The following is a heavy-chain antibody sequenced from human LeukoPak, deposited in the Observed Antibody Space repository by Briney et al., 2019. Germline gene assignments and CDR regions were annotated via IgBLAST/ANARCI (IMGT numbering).Heavy chain of an antibody. CDR2: VDSKSGGT. CDR1: GYTFTGYY. V-gene: IGHV1-2*02. J-gene: IGHJ4*02. Sequence: ASVKVSCKASGYTFTGYYMHWVRQAPGQGFEWLGRVDSKSGGTNYAQKFQGRVTMTRDTSISTVYMQLISLRSDDTAVYYCAREIYGRFDYWGQGTLVTVSS. D-gene: IGHD4-17*01. CDR3: AREIYGRFDY.